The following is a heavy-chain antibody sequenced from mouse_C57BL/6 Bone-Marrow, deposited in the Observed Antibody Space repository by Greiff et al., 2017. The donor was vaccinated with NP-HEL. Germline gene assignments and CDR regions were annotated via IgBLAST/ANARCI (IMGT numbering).Heavy chain of an antibody. CDR3: ARSITTVVALNDV. D-gene: IGHD1-1*01. V-gene: IGHV1-82*01. CDR2: IYPGDGDT. Sequence: QVQLQQSGPELVKPGASVKISCKASGYAFSSSWMNWVKQRPGKGLEWIGRIYPGDGDTNYNGKFKGKATLTADKSSSTAYMQLSSLTSEDSAVYFCARSITTVVALNDVWGTGTTVTVSS. J-gene: IGHJ1*03. CDR1: GYAFSSSW.